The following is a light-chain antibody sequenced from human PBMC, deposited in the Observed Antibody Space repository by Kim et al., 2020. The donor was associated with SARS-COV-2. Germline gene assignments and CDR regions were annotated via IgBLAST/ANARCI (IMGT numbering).Light chain of an antibody. J-gene: IGKJ3*01. V-gene: IGKV3-15*01. Sequence: EIVMTQSPATLSVSPGERATLSCMASQSVSSNLAWYQQKPGQSPRLLIYGASTRATGIPARFRGSGSGTEFTLTISSLQSEDFAVYYWQQYKNWPPFTFGPGTKVDIK. CDR1: QSVSSN. CDR2: GAS. CDR3: QQYKNWPPFT.